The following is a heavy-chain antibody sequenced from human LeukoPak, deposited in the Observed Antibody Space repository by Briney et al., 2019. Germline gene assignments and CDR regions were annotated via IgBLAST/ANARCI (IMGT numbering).Heavy chain of an antibody. D-gene: IGHD3-22*01. Sequence: GGSLRLSCAASGFTFSRYWMSWVRQAPRKGREWVAHIKQDGSETYYVDSMKGRFTISRDNAKNSLYLQMNSLRAEDTAVYYCARDKGDYDTSGSLFIFGGQGTLVAVSS. CDR1: GFTFSRYW. CDR3: ARDKGDYDTSGSLFIF. V-gene: IGHV3-7*03. CDR2: IKQDGSET. J-gene: IGHJ4*02.